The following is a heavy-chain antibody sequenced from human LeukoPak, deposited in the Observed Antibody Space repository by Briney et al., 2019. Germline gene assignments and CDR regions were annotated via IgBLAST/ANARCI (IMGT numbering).Heavy chain of an antibody. V-gene: IGHV4-59*12. CDR3: ARDLGYYGMDV. D-gene: IGHD7-27*01. CDR2: IYYSGST. Sequence: SETLSLTCTVSGGSISSYYWSWIRQPPGKGLEWIGYIYYSGSTNYNPSLKSRVTISVDKSKIQFSLKLSSVTAADTAVYYCARDLGYYGMDVWGQGTTVTVSS. CDR1: GGSISSYY. J-gene: IGHJ6*02.